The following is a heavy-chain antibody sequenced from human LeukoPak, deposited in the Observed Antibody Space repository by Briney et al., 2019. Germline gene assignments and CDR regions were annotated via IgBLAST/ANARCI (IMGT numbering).Heavy chain of an antibody. CDR2: MNDSGRT. CDR3: ASGSWSRRFAP. V-gene: IGHV4-34*01. J-gene: IGHJ5*02. Sequence: PSETLSLTCAVYDESLNGYYWSWIRQPPGKGLEWIGEMNDSGRTTYNPSLESRATISAGRSKNQFSLKLTSVTAADTAVYYCASGSWSRRFAPWGQGTLVTVSS. CDR1: DESLNGYY. D-gene: IGHD1-14*01.